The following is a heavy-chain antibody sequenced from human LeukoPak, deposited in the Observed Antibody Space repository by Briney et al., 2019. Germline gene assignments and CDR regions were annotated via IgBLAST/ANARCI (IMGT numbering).Heavy chain of an antibody. J-gene: IGHJ2*01. V-gene: IGHV1-18*01. Sequence: ASVKVSCKASGYTFTSYGISWVRQAPGQGLEWMGWISAYNGNTNYAQKLQGRVTMTTDTSTSTAYMELRSLRSDDTAVYYCARVEQLGWATPGGYFDLWGRGTLVTVSS. CDR3: ARVEQLGWATPGGYFDL. CDR2: ISAYNGNT. D-gene: IGHD6-6*01. CDR1: GYTFTSYG.